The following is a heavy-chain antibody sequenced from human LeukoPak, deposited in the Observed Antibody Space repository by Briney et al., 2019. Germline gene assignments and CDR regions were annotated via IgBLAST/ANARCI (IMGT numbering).Heavy chain of an antibody. Sequence: GGSLRLSCAASGFTFNNYGMHWVRQAPGKGLEWVAFIRYNGNNQYYADSVKGRFTISRDSATNSLYLQMNSLRAEDTAVYHCARVAFGELWGMDVWGKGTTVTISS. D-gene: IGHD3-10*01. J-gene: IGHJ6*04. CDR3: ARVAFGELWGMDV. CDR2: IRYNGNNQ. CDR1: GFTFNNYG. V-gene: IGHV3-30*02.